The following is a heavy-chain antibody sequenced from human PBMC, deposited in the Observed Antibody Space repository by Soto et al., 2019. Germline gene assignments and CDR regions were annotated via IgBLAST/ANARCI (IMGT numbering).Heavy chain of an antibody. CDR1: GVSISSSDYY. CDR3: ARVRRYYYYAMDV. V-gene: IGHV4-30-4*01. CDR2: MYYSGSP. J-gene: IGHJ6*02. Sequence: QVQLQESGPGLVKPSQTLSLTCTVSGVSISSSDYYWSWIRQPPGKGLEWIGYMYYSGSPYSNPSLKSRVTISVDTSNNQFSLKLTSVTAADTAVYYCARVRRYYYYAMDVWGQGTTVTVSS.